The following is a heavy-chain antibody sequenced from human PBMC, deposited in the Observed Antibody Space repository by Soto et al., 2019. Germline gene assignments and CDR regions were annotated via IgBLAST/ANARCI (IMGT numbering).Heavy chain of an antibody. CDR3: AKDILPTQVYNSNYAPFYYYYYGVDV. J-gene: IGHJ6*02. V-gene: IGHV1-69*13. CDR1: GGTFSSYA. CDR2: IIPIFGTA. Sequence: ASVKVSCKASGGTFSSYAISWVRQAPGQGLEWMGGIIPIFGTANYAQKFQGRVTITADESTSTAYMELSGLRSEDTAVYYCAKDILPTQVYNSNYAPFYYYYYGVDVWGQGTTVTVSS. D-gene: IGHD4-4*01.